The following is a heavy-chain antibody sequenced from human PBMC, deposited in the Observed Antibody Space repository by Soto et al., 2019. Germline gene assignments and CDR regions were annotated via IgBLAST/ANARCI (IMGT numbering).Heavy chain of an antibody. CDR2: ISGSGGST. V-gene: IGHV3-23*01. J-gene: IGHJ4*02. Sequence: GGSLRLSCAASGFTFSSYAISWVRQAPGKGLEWVSAISGSGGSTYYADSVKGRFTISRDNSKNTLYLQMNSLRAEDTAVYYCAKDQGDSYGSCDYWGQGTLVTVSS. CDR3: AKDQGDSYGSCDY. D-gene: IGHD5-18*01. CDR1: GFTFSSYA.